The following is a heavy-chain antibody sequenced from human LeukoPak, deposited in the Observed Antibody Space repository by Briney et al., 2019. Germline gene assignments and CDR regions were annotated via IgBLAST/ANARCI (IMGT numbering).Heavy chain of an antibody. V-gene: IGHV4-39*07. J-gene: IGHJ2*01. CDR1: GGSISSSSYY. CDR2: IYYSGST. Sequence: SETLSLTCTVSGGSISSSSYYWGWIRQPPGKGLEWIGSIYYSGSTYYNPSLKSRVTISVDTSKNQFSLKLSSVTTADTAVYYCARDWSLIGVTMIVVVTPNWYFDLWGRGTLVTVSS. CDR3: ARDWSLIGVTMIVVVTPNWYFDL. D-gene: IGHD3-22*01.